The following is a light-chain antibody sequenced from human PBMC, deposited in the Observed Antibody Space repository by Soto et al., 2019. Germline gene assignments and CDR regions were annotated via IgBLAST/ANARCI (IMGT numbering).Light chain of an antibody. J-gene: IGKJ5*01. CDR3: QQSNTWPPAIT. CDR2: DAS. V-gene: IGKV3-15*01. Sequence: EIVMTQSPATLSVSPWEIATLSCRASQSVSSNLAWYQQKPGQPPRLLIYDASTRATGIPARFSGSGSGTEFSLTISRLQSEDFAVYYCQQSNTWPPAITFGQGTRLEI. CDR1: QSVSSN.